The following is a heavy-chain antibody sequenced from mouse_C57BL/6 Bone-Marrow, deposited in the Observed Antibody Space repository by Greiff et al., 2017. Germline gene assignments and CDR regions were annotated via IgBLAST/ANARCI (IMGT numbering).Heavy chain of an antibody. CDR3: ASQARSTFYFDY. CDR2: IDPSDSYT. D-gene: IGHD2-1*01. V-gene: IGHV1-69*01. J-gene: IGHJ2*01. CDR1: GYTFTSYW. Sequence: QVQLQQSGAELVRPGASVKLSCKASGYTFTSYWMHWVKQRPGQGLEWIGEIDPSDSYTNYNQKFKGKSTLTVDKSSSTAYMQLSSLTSEDSAVYYCASQARSTFYFDYWGQGTTLTVSS.